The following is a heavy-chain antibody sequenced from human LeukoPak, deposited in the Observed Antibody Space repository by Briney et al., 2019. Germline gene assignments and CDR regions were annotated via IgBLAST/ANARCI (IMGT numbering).Heavy chain of an antibody. J-gene: IGHJ6*03. CDR2: INPKSGGT. V-gene: IGHV1-2*02. Sequence: ASVKVSCKASGYTFTGYYVHWVRQPPGQGLEWMGWINPKSGGTNYAQRFQGRVTMTRDTSISTAYMELSRLRSDDTAFYYCARAPRTAVAGTDYYYYYMDVWGKGTTVTVSS. CDR1: GYTFTGYY. D-gene: IGHD6-19*01. CDR3: ARAPRTAVAGTDYYYYYMDV.